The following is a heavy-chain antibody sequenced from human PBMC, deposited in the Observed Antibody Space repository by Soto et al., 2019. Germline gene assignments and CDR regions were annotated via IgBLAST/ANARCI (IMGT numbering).Heavy chain of an antibody. CDR3: ARESGDWPLNWFDP. J-gene: IGHJ5*02. CDR1: GFNFTDHW. D-gene: IGHD2-21*02. Sequence: GGSLRLSCAASGFNFTDHWMHWVRQAPGKGLVWVSRITSDGKSKAYAESVKGRFAISRDNAKNTVYLQMNGLTVEDTAVYYCARESGDWPLNWFDPWGQGTLVTVSS. V-gene: IGHV3-74*01. CDR2: ITSDGKSK.